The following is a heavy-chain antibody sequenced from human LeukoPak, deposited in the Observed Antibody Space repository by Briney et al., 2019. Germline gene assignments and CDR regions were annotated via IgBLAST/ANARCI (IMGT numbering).Heavy chain of an antibody. CDR1: GFTFDRYT. D-gene: IGHD3-10*02. J-gene: IGHJ4*02. CDR2: AGWAGGTT. Sequence: GGSLRLSCATSGFTFDRYTIHWVRHAPGKGLEWVSLAGWAGGTTYYSDSVRGRFTISRDSGKNSVYLQMNSQTTDDTAFYFCAKELDTMFFDYWGQGALVTVSS. V-gene: IGHV3-43*01. CDR3: AKELDTMFFDY.